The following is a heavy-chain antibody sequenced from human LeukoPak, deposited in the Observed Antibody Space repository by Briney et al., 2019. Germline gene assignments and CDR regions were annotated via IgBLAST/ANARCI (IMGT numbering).Heavy chain of an antibody. V-gene: IGHV4-59*01. Sequence: SETLSLTCTVSGGSITSYYWGWIRQPPGRGLEWIGYIYYSGSTNYNPSLKSRVTISVDTSKNQFSLKLSSVTAADTAVYYCARSSTSYYGMDVWGQGTTVTVSS. CDR3: ARSSTSYYGMDV. CDR1: GGSITSYY. D-gene: IGHD2-2*01. CDR2: IYYSGST. J-gene: IGHJ6*02.